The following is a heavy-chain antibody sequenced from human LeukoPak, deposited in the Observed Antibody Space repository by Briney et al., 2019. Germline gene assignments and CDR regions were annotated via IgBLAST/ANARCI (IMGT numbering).Heavy chain of an antibody. Sequence: SETLSLTCAVYGGSFSDYFWSWIRQPPGKGLEWIGEINHSGSTNYNPSLKSRVTISVDTSKNQFSLKLSSVTAADTAVYYCASLVGYPYYGMDVWGQGTTVTVSS. V-gene: IGHV4-34*01. CDR1: GGSFSDYF. J-gene: IGHJ6*02. CDR3: ASLVGYPYYGMDV. D-gene: IGHD5-18*01. CDR2: INHSGST.